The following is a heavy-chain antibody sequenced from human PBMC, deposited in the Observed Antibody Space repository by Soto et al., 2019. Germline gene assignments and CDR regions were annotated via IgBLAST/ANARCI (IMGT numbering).Heavy chain of an antibody. CDR2: INQDGRET. CDR1: GLTFSSIW. CDR3: VRNAF. Sequence: EVQLVESGGGLVQPGGSLRLSCVMSGLTFSSIWVGWVRLTPGKGLEWVANINQDGRETAYVDSVKGRLTISRDNAKSAFYLQMNSLRADDTAVYYCVRNAFWGHGTLVTVSS. V-gene: IGHV3-7*02. J-gene: IGHJ4*01. D-gene: IGHD3-3*02.